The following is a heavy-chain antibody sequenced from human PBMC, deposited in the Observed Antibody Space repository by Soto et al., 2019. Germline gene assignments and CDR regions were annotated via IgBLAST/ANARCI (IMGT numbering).Heavy chain of an antibody. CDR2: IYSGGNT. J-gene: IGHJ4*02. CDR3: ARGRDTAIFDY. CDR1: GVTVSSNY. Sequence: GGSLRLSCAASGVTVSSNYMSWVRQAPGKGLEWVSVIYSGGNTYYADSVKGRFTISRDNSKNILYLQMNSLRPEDTAVYYCARGRDTAIFDYWGQGALVTVSS. D-gene: IGHD5-18*01. V-gene: IGHV3-53*05.